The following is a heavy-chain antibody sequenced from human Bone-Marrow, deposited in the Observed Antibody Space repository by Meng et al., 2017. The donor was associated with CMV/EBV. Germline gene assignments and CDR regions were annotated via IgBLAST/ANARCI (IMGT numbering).Heavy chain of an antibody. J-gene: IGHJ4*02. CDR1: GFTFDDYG. CDR2: INWNGGST. D-gene: IGHD1-26*01. Sequence: GESLKISCAASGFTFDDYGMSWVRQAPGKGLEWVSGINWNGGSTGYADSVKGRFTISRDNAKNSLYLQMNSLRAEDTALYYCARDSGSLLYYFDYWGQGTLVTVSS. V-gene: IGHV3-20*04. CDR3: ARDSGSLLYYFDY.